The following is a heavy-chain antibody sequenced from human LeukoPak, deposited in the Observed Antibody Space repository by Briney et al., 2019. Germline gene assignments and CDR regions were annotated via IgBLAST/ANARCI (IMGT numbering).Heavy chain of an antibody. CDR1: GGTFSSYA. V-gene: IGHV1-69*05. J-gene: IGHJ5*02. Sequence: ASVKVSCKASGGTFSSYAISWVRQAPGQGLEWMGGIISIFSTANYAQKFQGRVTITTDESTSTAYMELSSLRSEDTAVYYCARDSSYDILTGYTHYNWFDPWGQGTLVTVSS. CDR3: ARDSSYDILTGYTHYNWFDP. D-gene: IGHD3-9*01. CDR2: IISIFSTA.